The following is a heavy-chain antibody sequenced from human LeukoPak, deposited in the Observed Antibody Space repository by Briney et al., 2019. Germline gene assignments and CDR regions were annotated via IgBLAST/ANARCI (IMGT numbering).Heavy chain of an antibody. D-gene: IGHD6-19*01. Sequence: SETLSLTCTVSGGSISSSSYYWGWIRQPPGTGLEWIASIYYSGSSYYNPSLKSRVTISVDTTKNQFSLKLRSVTAADTAVYYCARVRRSSGPYGDYWGQGTLVTVPS. J-gene: IGHJ4*02. V-gene: IGHV4-39*07. CDR3: ARVRRSSGPYGDY. CDR2: IYYSGSS. CDR1: GGSISSSSYY.